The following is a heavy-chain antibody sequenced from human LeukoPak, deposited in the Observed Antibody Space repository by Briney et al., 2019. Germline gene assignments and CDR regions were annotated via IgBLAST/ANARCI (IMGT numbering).Heavy chain of an antibody. Sequence: ASVKVSCKASGYTFTGYGISWVRQAPGQGLEWTGWVSAYNGNTNYAQKLQGRVTMTTDTSTGTAYMGLRSLRSDDTAVYYCARETVAGAYELRFDPWGQGTLVTVSS. CDR1: GYTFTGYG. V-gene: IGHV1-18*01. J-gene: IGHJ5*02. CDR3: ARETVAGAYELRFDP. CDR2: VSAYNGNT. D-gene: IGHD6-19*01.